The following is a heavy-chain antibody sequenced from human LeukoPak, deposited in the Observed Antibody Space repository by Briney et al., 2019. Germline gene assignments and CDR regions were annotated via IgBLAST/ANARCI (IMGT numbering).Heavy chain of an antibody. D-gene: IGHD6-6*01. CDR2: IYSGGST. CDR3: AREARRGMYIDY. J-gene: IGHJ4*02. V-gene: IGHV3-66*01. CDR1: GVTVSSNY. Sequence: GVTLILSCAASGVTVSSNYMSWVRQAPGKGLEWVSVIYSGGSTYYADSVKGRFTISRDNSKNTLYLQMNSLRAEDTAVYYCAREARRGMYIDYWSQGTLVTVS.